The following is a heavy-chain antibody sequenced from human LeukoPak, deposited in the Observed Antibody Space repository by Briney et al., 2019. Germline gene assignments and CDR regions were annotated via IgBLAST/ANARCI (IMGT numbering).Heavy chain of an antibody. J-gene: IGHJ6*02. CDR2: IKQDGSEK. V-gene: IGHV3-7*01. D-gene: IGHD3-16*02. CDR1: GFTFSSYW. CDR3: ARDHVITFGGVIVYPYYYYGMDV. Sequence: GGSLRLSCAASGFTFSSYWMSWVRQAPGKGLEWVANIKQDGSEKYYVDSVKGRFTISRDNAKNSLYLQMNSLRAEDTAVYYCARDHVITFGGVIVYPYYYYGMDVWGQGTTVTVSS.